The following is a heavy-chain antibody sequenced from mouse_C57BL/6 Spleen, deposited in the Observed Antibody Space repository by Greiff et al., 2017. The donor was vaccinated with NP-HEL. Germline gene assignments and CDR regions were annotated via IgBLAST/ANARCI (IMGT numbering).Heavy chain of an antibody. CDR2: INPNNGGT. V-gene: IGHV1-26*01. D-gene: IGHD2-1*01. J-gene: IGHJ3*01. Sequence: EVQLQQSGPELVKPGASVKISCKASGYTFTDYYMNWVKQSHGKSLEWIGDINPNNGGTSYNQKFKGKATLTVDKSSSTAYMELRILTSEDSAVYYCARTSYYGNFAYWGQGTLVTVSA. CDR3: ARTSYYGNFAY. CDR1: GYTFTDYY.